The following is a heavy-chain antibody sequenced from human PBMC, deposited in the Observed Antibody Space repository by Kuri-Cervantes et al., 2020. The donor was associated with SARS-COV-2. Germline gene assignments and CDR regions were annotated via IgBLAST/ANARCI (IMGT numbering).Heavy chain of an antibody. CDR2: IYSGGST. CDR1: GFSFSSYS. D-gene: IGHD1-1*01. J-gene: IGHJ5*02. V-gene: IGHV3-66*01. CDR3: ARVAKSGWNANNWFDP. Sequence: GESLKISCAASGFSFSSYSMNWVRQAPGKGLEWVSVIYSGGSTYYADSVKGRFTISRDNSKNTLYLQMNSLRAEDTAVYYCARVAKSGWNANNWFDPWGQGTLVTVSS.